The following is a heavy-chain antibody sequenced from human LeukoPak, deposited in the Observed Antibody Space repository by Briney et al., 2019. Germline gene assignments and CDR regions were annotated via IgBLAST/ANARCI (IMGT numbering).Heavy chain of an antibody. J-gene: IGHJ4*02. V-gene: IGHV1-2*06. CDR3: ARDRSIITMIVVPLGY. CDR2: INPNSGGT. Sequence: GASVKVSCKASGYTFTGYYMHWVRQAPGQGLEWMGRINPNSGGTNYAQKLQGRVTMTRDTSISTAYMELSRLRSDDTAVYYCARDRSIITMIVVPLGYWGQGTLVTVSS. D-gene: IGHD3-22*01. CDR1: GYTFTGYY.